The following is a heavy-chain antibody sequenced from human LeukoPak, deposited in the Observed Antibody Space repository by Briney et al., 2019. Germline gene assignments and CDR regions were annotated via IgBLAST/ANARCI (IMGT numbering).Heavy chain of an antibody. CDR1: GFTFSSYA. V-gene: IGHV3-23*01. CDR2: IHADSGRT. J-gene: IGHJ4*02. CDR3: AKVYSSSWYLFFDS. Sequence: GGSLRLSCATSGFTFSSYAMSWVRQAPGKGLEWVAGIHADSGRTYHADSVKGRFTIFRDNSKNTLYLQMNSLRAEDTAIFYCAKVYSSSWYLFFDSWGQGTLVTVSS. D-gene: IGHD6-13*01.